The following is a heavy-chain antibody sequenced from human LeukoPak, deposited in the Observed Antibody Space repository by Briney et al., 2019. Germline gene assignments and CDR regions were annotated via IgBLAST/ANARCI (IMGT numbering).Heavy chain of an antibody. Sequence: PGRSLRLSCAASGFTFGSYTMNWVRQAPGKGLEWVSSISGSGSDIYYADSVRGRFTISRDNAKNSLYLQINSLRAEDTAVYYCARDPNGWASFWGQGTLVTVSS. V-gene: IGHV3-21*01. D-gene: IGHD3-16*02. J-gene: IGHJ4*02. CDR2: ISGSGSDI. CDR1: GFTFGSYT. CDR3: ARDPNGWASF.